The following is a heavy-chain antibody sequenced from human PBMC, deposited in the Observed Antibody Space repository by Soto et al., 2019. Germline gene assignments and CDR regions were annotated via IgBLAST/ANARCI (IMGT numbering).Heavy chain of an antibody. J-gene: IGHJ3*02. CDR3: ARHPRLGIAVAAFDI. CDR2: IYYSGST. V-gene: IGHV4-59*08. D-gene: IGHD6-19*01. CDR1: GGSISSYY. Sequence: SETLSLTCTVSGGSISSYYWSWFRQPPGKGLEWIGYIYYSGSTNYNPSLKSRVTISVDTSKNQFSLKLSSVTAADTAVYYCARHPRLGIAVAAFDIWGQGTMVTVSS.